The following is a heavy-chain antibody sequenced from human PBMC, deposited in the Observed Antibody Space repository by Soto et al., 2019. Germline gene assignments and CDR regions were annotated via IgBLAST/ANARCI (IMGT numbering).Heavy chain of an antibody. CDR3: ARGPTIFGVVPGVNWFDP. V-gene: IGHV4-31*03. D-gene: IGHD3-3*01. J-gene: IGHJ5*02. Sequence: ASETLSLTCTVSGGSISSGGYYWSWIRQHPGKGLEWIGYIYYSGSTYYNPSLKSRVTISVDTSKNQFSLKLSSVTAADTAVYYCARGPTIFGVVPGVNWFDPWGQGTLVTVSS. CDR1: GGSISSGGYY. CDR2: IYYSGST.